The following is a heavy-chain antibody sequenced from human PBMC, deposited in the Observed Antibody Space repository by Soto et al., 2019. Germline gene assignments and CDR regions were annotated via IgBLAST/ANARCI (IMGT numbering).Heavy chain of an antibody. CDR3: ARAADYYGMDV. Sequence: GGSLRLSCAASGFTFSSYDMHWVRPATGKGLEWVSAIGTAGDTYYPGSVKGRFTISRENAKNSLYLQMNTLRAGDTAVYYCARAADYYGMDVWGQGTTVTVSS. CDR2: IGTAGDT. V-gene: IGHV3-13*01. CDR1: GFTFSSYD. J-gene: IGHJ6*02.